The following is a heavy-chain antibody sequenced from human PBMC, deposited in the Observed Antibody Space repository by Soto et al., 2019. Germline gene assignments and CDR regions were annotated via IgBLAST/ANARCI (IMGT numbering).Heavy chain of an antibody. Sequence: ASVKVSCKASGYTFTSYYMHWVRQAPGQGLEWMGIINPSGGSTTYAQKFQGRVTMSRDTSTNTVYMELSSLRSEDTAVYYCTRGQRGRYPSFDPWGQGILVTVS. D-gene: IGHD3-9*01. CDR3: TRGQRGRYPSFDP. V-gene: IGHV1-46*03. J-gene: IGHJ5*02. CDR2: INPSGGST. CDR1: GYTFTSYY.